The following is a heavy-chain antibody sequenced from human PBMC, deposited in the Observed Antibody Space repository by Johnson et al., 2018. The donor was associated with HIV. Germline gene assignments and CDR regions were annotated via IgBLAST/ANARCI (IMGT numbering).Heavy chain of an antibody. Sequence: VQVVESGGGLVQPGRSLRLSCTTSGFTFDDYAMHWVRQAPGKGLEWVSGISWNSGTIDYADSVKGRFTISRDNVKNTLYLQMNSLRDEDTAVYYCARDAEEYCGGDCYLWGLGAFDIWGQGTMVTVSS. V-gene: IGHV3-9*01. CDR2: ISWNSGTI. D-gene: IGHD2-21*02. J-gene: IGHJ3*02. CDR3: ARDAEEYCGGDCYLWGLGAFDI. CDR1: GFTFDDYA.